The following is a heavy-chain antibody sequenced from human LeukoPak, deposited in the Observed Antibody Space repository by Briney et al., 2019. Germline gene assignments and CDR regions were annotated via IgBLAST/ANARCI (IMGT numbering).Heavy chain of an antibody. D-gene: IGHD3-16*01. CDR1: GGSINNNY. CDR3: ARGSLANFGEVD. J-gene: IGHJ4*02. V-gene: IGHV4-59*08. Sequence: SETLSLTCTVSGGSINNNYWTWIRQPPGKRLEWIGYIYYTGSTTYNPSLQSRVSMSIDTSKNQVSLRLTSVTAADTAVYYCARGSLANFGEVDWGQGTLVAVSS. CDR2: IYYTGST.